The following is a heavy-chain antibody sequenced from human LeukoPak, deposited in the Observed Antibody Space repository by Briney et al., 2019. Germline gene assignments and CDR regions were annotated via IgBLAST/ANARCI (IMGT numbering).Heavy chain of an antibody. J-gene: IGHJ4*02. Sequence: ASVKVSCKASGYTFTGYYMHWVRQAPGQGLEWMGWINPKSGGTNYAQKFQGSVTMTRDTSISTAYMELSRLRSDDTAVYYCARDHYCSSTSCYTIFDYWGQGTLVTVSS. V-gene: IGHV1-2*02. D-gene: IGHD2-2*02. CDR1: GYTFTGYY. CDR2: INPKSGGT. CDR3: ARDHYCSSTSCYTIFDY.